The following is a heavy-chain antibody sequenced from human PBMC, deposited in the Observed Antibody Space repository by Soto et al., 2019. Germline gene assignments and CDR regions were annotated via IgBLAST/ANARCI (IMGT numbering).Heavy chain of an antibody. CDR2: ISSSGGAI. J-gene: IGHJ6*02. CDR1: GFIFSDYT. CDR3: ARDHGGSTWFVGVYYFFGMEV. D-gene: IGHD6-13*01. V-gene: IGHV3-48*02. Sequence: EVQLVESGGDLVQPGGSLRLSCAASGFIFSDYTMTWVRQAPGRGLEFVSHISSSGGAIFYAESVKGRFTVSRDNAKNALYLQMNSLRDADTAVYFCARDHGGSTWFVGVYYFFGMEVWGQGTAVTVSS.